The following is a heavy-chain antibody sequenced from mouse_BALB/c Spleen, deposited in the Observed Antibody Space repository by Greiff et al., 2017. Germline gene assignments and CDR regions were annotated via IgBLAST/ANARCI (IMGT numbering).Heavy chain of an antibody. CDR2: IWAGGST. D-gene: IGHD2-3*01. V-gene: IGHV2-9*02. Sequence: QVQLKESGPGLVAPSQSLSITCTVSGFSLTSYGVHWVRQPPGKGLEWLGVIWAGGSTNYNSALMSRLSISKDNSKSQVFLKMNSLQTDDTAMYYCAGNMIPYAMDYWGQGTSVTVSS. CDR3: AGNMIPYAMDY. J-gene: IGHJ4*01. CDR1: GFSLTSYG.